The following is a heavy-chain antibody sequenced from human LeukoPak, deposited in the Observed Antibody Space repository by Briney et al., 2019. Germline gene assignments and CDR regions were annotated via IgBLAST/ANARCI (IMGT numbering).Heavy chain of an antibody. CDR1: GFTSSNAW. CDR3: TTDAVTAWDY. J-gene: IGHJ4*02. D-gene: IGHD2-21*02. V-gene: IGHV3-15*01. CDR2: IKSKTDGGTT. Sequence: GGSLRLSCAASGFTSSNAWMSWVRQAPGKGLEWVGRIKSKTDGGTTDYAAPMRGRFTISRDDSKNTLYLQMNSLTIEDTALYYCTTDAVTAWDYWGQGTLVTVSS.